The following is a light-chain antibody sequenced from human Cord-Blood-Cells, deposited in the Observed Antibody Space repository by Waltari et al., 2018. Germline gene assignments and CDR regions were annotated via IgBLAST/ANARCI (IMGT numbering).Light chain of an antibody. J-gene: IGKJ2*01. Sequence: DIQMTQSPSTLSASVGDIVTITCRASHSISSWLAWYQQKPGKAPKLLICDASSLESGVPSRFSGSGSGTEFTLTISSLQPDDFATYYCQQYNSYSPYTFGQGTKLEIK. CDR2: DAS. CDR1: HSISSW. CDR3: QQYNSYSPYT. V-gene: IGKV1-5*01.